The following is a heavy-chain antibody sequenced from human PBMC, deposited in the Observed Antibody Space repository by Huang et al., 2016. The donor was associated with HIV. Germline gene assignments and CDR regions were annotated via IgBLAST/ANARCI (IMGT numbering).Heavy chain of an antibody. Sequence: QVQLQQWGAGLLKPSETLSLTCAVYGGSFSRYYWNWIRQSPGKGLEWIGQINHVGNTNYKPALESRVSMSVDTSKNQFSLKLNSVTGADTAMYYCAREVMISFGGPFDPWGQGTLVTVSS. J-gene: IGHJ5*02. D-gene: IGHD3-16*01. V-gene: IGHV4-34*01. CDR3: AREVMISFGGPFDP. CDR2: INHVGNT. CDR1: GGSFSRYY.